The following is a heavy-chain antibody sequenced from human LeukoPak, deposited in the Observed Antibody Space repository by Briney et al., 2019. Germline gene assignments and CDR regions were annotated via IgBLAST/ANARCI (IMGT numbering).Heavy chain of an antibody. CDR1: GFTVSNSY. CDR3: AGRRVLDASFDY. V-gene: IGHV3-66*02. J-gene: IGHJ4*02. D-gene: IGHD3-16*01. CDR2: IYSGDNT. Sequence: PGGSLRLSCAASGFTVSNSYMGWVRQAPGKGLEWVSVIYSGDNTYYVESVKGRFTISRDNSKNTLFLQMNRLRAEDTAVYYCAGRRVLDASFDYWGQGTLVTVSS.